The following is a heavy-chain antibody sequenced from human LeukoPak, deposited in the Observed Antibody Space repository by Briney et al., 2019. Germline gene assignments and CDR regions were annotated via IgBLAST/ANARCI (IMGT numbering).Heavy chain of an antibody. Sequence: GGSLRLSCAASGFTFSSYWMHWVRQAPGKGLVWVSRINSDGSSTSYADSVKGRFTISRDNAKNTPYLQMSSLRAEDTAVYYWEKTAYDILTGYSWFDPWGQGTLVTVSS. CDR2: INSDGSST. CDR3: EKTAYDILTGYSWFDP. V-gene: IGHV3-74*01. J-gene: IGHJ5*02. D-gene: IGHD3-9*01. CDR1: GFTFSSYW.